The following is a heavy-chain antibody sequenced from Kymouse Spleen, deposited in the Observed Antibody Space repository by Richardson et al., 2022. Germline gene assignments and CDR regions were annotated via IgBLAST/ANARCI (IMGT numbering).Heavy chain of an antibody. CDR3: ARGFGDRWFDP. CDR2: IWYDGSNK. Sequence: QVQLVESGGGVVQPGRSLRLSCAASGFTFSSYGMHWVRQAPGKGLEWVAVIWYDGSNKYYADSVKGRFTISRDNSKNTLYLQMNSLRAEDTAVYYCARGFGDRWFDPWGQGTLVTVSS. V-gene: IGHV3-33*01. J-gene: IGHJ5*02. CDR1: GFTFSSYG. D-gene: IGHD3-10*01.